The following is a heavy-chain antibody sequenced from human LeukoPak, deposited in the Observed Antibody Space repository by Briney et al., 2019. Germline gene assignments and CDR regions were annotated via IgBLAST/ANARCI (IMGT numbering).Heavy chain of an antibody. CDR2: IFPGDSDT. V-gene: IGHV5-51*01. D-gene: IGHD6-19*01. CDR1: GYSFSNYW. J-gene: IGHJ4*02. Sequence: GESLKISCKGSGYSFSNYWIAWVRQMPGRGLEWMGIIFPGDSDTRYSPSFQGQVTISADKSISTAYLQWSSLKASDTAMYYCARQGSSGFDYWGQGTLVTVSS. CDR3: ARQGSSGFDY.